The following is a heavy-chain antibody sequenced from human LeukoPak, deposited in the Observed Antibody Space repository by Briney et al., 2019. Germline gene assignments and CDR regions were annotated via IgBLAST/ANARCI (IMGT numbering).Heavy chain of an antibody. V-gene: IGHV4-39*01. D-gene: IGHD3-3*01. CDR2: IYYSGST. CDR3: ASQMAGFWSGYAYYYYYMDV. CDR1: GPSISSSSYY. Sequence: PSETLSLTWTVSGPSISSSSYYWGWIRQPPGKGLEWIGGIYYSGSTYYNPSLKSRVTISVDTSKNQFSLKLSSVTAADTAVYYCASQMAGFWSGYAYYYYYMDVWGKGTTVTVSS. J-gene: IGHJ6*03.